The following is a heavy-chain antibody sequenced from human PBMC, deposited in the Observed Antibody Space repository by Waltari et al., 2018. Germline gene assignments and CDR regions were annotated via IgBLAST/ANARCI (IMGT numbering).Heavy chain of an antibody. D-gene: IGHD3-22*01. CDR3: ARLPTKYFDSLGWGFFDQ. CDR1: GDFLSADH. J-gene: IGHJ4*02. V-gene: IGHV4-59*08. CDR2: LRNTGGT. Sequence: HVQLQVSGPGLVKPSETLSLTGTVSGDFLSADHVTWIRQAPGKGLEWIAYLRNTGGTKCTPSLESRVTVSAVTSKKQFSLRLTSVTAADTAVYYCARLPTKYFDSLGWGFFDQWGQGILVTVSS.